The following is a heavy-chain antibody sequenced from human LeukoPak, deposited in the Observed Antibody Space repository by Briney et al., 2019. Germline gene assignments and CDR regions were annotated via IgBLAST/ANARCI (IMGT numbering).Heavy chain of an antibody. CDR1: GFTLSNYS. J-gene: IGHJ4*02. CDR2: IYSGGST. CDR3: ARAKPKNMVRGLIMRRESRYYFDY. D-gene: IGHD3-10*01. V-gene: IGHV3-53*01. Sequence: PGGSLRLSCAVSGFTLSNYSMNWVRQAPGKGLEWVSVIYSGGSTYYADSVKGRFTISRDNSKSTLYIQMNSLRAEDTAVYYCARAKPKNMVRGLIMRRESRYYFDYWGQGTLVTVSS.